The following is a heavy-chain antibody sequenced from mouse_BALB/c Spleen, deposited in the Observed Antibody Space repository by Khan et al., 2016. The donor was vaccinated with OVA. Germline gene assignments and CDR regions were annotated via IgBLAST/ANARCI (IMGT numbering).Heavy chain of an antibody. D-gene: IGHD1-1*01. CDR2: ISYSGTT. CDR1: GYSITSNYA. CDR3: ARGNDYGYAMDY. Sequence: EVQLQELGPGLVKPSQSLSLTCTVTGYSITSNYAWNWIRQFPGNKLEWMGYISYSGTTSYNPSLNSRISITRDPSKNQFFLKLDSVTTEETATYYGARGNDYGYAMDYWGQGTSVTVSS. J-gene: IGHJ4*01. V-gene: IGHV3-2*02.